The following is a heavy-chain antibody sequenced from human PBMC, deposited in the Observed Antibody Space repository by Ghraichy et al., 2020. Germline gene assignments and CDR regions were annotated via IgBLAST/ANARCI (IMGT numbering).Heavy chain of an antibody. J-gene: IGHJ4*02. Sequence: SETLSLTCAVYGGSFSGYYWSWIRQPPGKGLEWIGEINHSGSTNYNPSLKSRVTISVDTSKNQFSLKLSSVTAADTAVYYCARGVPQQLVPNVQGSYGRDYWGQGTLVTVSS. CDR2: INHSGST. CDR3: ARGVPQQLVPNVQGSYGRDY. D-gene: IGHD6-13*01. V-gene: IGHV4-34*01. CDR1: GGSFSGYY.